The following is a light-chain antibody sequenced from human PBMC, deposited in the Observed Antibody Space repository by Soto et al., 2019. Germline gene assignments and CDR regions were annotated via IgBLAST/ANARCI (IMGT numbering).Light chain of an antibody. J-gene: IGLJ2*01. V-gene: IGLV1-44*01. CDR3: VAWDDSLNGYVV. Sequence: QAALAQPPSASGAPGQRGTISCSGSSSNIGSNTVNRYQQLPGTAPKLVIYSNNQRPSGVPDRFSGSKSGTSASLAISGLQSEDEADYYCVAWDDSLNGYVVFGGGTQVTVL. CDR1: SSNIGSNT. CDR2: SNN.